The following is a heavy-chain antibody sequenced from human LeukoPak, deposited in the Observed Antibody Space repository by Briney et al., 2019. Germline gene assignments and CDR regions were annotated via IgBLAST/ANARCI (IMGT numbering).Heavy chain of an antibody. CDR3: ARHRGSILPDY. V-gene: IGHV4-4*02. CDR2: IYHSGST. D-gene: IGHD2-21*01. CDR1: GGSISSSNW. Sequence: SSGTLSLTCAVSGGSISSSNWWSWVRQPPGKGLEWIGEIYHSGSTNYNPSLKSRVTISVDTSKNQFSLKLSSVTAADTAVYYCARHRGSILPDYWGQGTLVTVSS. J-gene: IGHJ4*02.